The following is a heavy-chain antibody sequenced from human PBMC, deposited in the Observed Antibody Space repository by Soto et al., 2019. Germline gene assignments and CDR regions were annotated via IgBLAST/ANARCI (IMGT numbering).Heavy chain of an antibody. J-gene: IGHJ4*02. CDR3: AIDYYDSSGQFDY. D-gene: IGHD3-22*01. V-gene: IGHV4-38-2*01. Sequence: SETLSLTCAVSGYSISSGYYWGWIRQPPGKGLEWIGSIYHSGSTYYNPSLKSRVTISVDTSKNQFSLKLSSVTAADTAVYYCAIDYYDSSGQFDYWGQGTLVTVSS. CDR1: GYSISSGYY. CDR2: IYHSGST.